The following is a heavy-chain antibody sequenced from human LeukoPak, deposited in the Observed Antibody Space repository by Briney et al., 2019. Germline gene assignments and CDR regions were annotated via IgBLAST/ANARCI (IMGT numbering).Heavy chain of an antibody. CDR3: ARKTGGAVAGPLDY. CDR1: GFTFSSYA. Sequence: GGSLRLSCAASGFTFSSYAMSWVRQAPGKGLEWVSAISGSGGSTYYADSVKGRFTISRDNSKNTLYLQMNSLRAEDTAVYYCARKTGGAVAGPLDYWGQGTLVTVSS. CDR2: ISGSGGST. D-gene: IGHD6-19*01. V-gene: IGHV3-23*01. J-gene: IGHJ4*02.